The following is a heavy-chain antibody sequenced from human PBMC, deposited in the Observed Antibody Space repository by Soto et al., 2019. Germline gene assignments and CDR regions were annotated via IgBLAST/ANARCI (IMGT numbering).Heavy chain of an antibody. V-gene: IGHV3-23*01. CDR2: ISGSGHKT. Sequence: GGSLRLSCAASGFNFSIFALGWVRQSPGKGLEWVSSISGSGHKTYYTDSLKGRFTISRDNSKNTLYLQMNSLRAEDTAIYYCAKEMSTVTTGFDYWGQGALVTVSS. CDR3: AKEMSTVTTGFDY. D-gene: IGHD4-17*01. CDR1: GFNFSIFA. J-gene: IGHJ4*02.